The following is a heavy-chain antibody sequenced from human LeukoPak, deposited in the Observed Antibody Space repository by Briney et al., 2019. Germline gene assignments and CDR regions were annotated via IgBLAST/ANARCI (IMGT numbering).Heavy chain of an antibody. V-gene: IGHV3-48*01. CDR3: ARDRSWYYFDY. J-gene: IGHJ4*02. Sequence: SGGSLRLSCAASGFTFSSYGMSWVRQAPGKWLEWVSSISSSSSAIYYADSVKGRFTISRDNAKNSLYLQMNSLRAEDTAVYYCARDRSWYYFDYWGQGTLVTVSS. CDR1: GFTFSSYG. CDR2: ISSSSSAI. D-gene: IGHD2-15*01.